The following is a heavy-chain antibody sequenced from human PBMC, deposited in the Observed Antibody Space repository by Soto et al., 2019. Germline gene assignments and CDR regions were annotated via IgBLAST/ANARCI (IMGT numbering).Heavy chain of an antibody. V-gene: IGHV4-38-2*01. CDR3: ARTWLAGGTPADAFDI. CDR2: IFHTGGT. D-gene: IGHD2-15*01. J-gene: IGHJ3*02. Sequence: PETLSLTCAVSASSISSAYFWGWIRQPPGKGLEWIATIFHTGGTYYNPSLKSRVTISVDTSNNQFSLRLNSVTAADTALYFCARTWLAGGTPADAFDIWGQGTMVTVSS. CDR1: ASSISSAYF.